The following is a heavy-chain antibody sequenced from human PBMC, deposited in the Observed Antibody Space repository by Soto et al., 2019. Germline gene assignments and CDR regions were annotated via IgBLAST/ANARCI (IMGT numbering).Heavy chain of an antibody. CDR2: INRYGSST. J-gene: IGHJ3*02. CDR1: GFTFNSYW. Sequence: EVQLVESGGGLVQPGGSQRLSCEGSGFTFNSYWMHWVRQAPGKGLVWVSRINRYGSSTSYADSVKGRFTISRDNAKNTLYLQMNSLRAEDTAVYYCARGGDSSYYDSSGYPAAFDIWGQGTMVTVSS. V-gene: IGHV3-74*01. CDR3: ARGGDSSYYDSSGYPAAFDI. D-gene: IGHD3-22*01.